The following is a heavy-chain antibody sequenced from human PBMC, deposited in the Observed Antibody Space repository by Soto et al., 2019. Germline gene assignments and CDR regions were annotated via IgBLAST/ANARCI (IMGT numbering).Heavy chain of an antibody. Sequence: EVQLVESGGGLVPPGGSRRLSCAASGFTFSTYSMNWVRQAPGKGLEWVSFISSTGVTTYYADSVKGRLTISRDNAKHSLFLQMNSLTAEDTAVYYCARDVRLPDYWGQGTLVTVSS. CDR3: ARDVRLPDY. J-gene: IGHJ4*02. CDR1: GFTFSTYS. V-gene: IGHV3-48*01. D-gene: IGHD3-10*02. CDR2: ISSTGVTT.